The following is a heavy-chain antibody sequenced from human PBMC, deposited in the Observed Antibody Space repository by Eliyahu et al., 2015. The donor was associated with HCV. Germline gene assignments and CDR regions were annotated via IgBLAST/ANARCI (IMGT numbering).Heavy chain of an antibody. J-gene: IGHJ4*02. CDR1: GFSFSTYG. CDR2: ISYDAGNE. CDR3: AKGTTYDVTY. D-gene: IGHD3-22*01. Sequence: QVQLVESGGGVVQPGRSLRLSCTGSGFSFSTYGMHWVRQAPGKGXEWVAVISYDAGNEYYGDSVKGRFTISRDNSKNTVYLQMNSLREEDTAVYYCAKGTTYDVTYWGQGTLVTVSS. V-gene: IGHV3-30*18.